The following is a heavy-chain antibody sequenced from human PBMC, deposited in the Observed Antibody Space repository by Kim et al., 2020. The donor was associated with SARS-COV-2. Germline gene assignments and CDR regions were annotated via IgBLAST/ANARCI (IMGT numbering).Heavy chain of an antibody. Sequence: GGSLRLSCAASGFTFSSYGMHWVRQAPGKGLDWVALISYDGNSMYYADPVKGRSTISRDNSKNTLYLQINNLGAEDTAVYYCAKDRWLRTYGDFDSWGRGTLVAVSS. D-gene: IGHD5-12*01. CDR1: GFTFSSYG. V-gene: IGHV3-30*18. J-gene: IGHJ4*02. CDR2: ISYDGNSM. CDR3: AKDRWLRTYGDFDS.